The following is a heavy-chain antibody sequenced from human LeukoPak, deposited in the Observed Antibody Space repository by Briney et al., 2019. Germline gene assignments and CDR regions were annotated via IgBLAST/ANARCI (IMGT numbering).Heavy chain of an antibody. Sequence: SGTLSLTCVVSGDSISSINWWNWVRQPPGKGLEWIGEVYHSGTTNYNASLKSRVTISVDTSKKQFYLKLTSVTAADTAVYYCARVDSGYENWFDPWGQGTLVTVSS. J-gene: IGHJ5*02. D-gene: IGHD5-12*01. CDR3: ARVDSGYENWFDP. CDR2: VYHSGTT. CDR1: GDSISSINW. V-gene: IGHV4-4*02.